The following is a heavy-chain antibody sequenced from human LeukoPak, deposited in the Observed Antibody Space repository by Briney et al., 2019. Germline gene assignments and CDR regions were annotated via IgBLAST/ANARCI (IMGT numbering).Heavy chain of an antibody. CDR3: ARDRGEYSYGYPLYYYYYMDV. D-gene: IGHD5-18*01. Sequence: ASVKVSCKASGYTFTGYYMHWVRQAPGQGLEWMGGIIPIFGTANYAQKFQGRVTITADKSTSTAYMELSSLRSEDTAVYHCARDRGEYSYGYPLYYYYYMDVWGKGTTVTVSS. V-gene: IGHV1-69*06. CDR2: IIPIFGTA. CDR1: GYTFTGYY. J-gene: IGHJ6*03.